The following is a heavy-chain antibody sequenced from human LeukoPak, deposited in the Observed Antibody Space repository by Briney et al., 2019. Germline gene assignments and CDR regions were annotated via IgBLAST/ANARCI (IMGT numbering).Heavy chain of an antibody. J-gene: IGHJ4*02. CDR3: ARDRNYGGLIDY. Sequence: SVKVSCKASGGTFSSYAISWVRQAPGQGLEWMGRIIPILGIANYAQKFQGRVTITADKSTSTAYMELSSMRSGATAVYYCARDRNYGGLIDYWGQGTLVTVSS. CDR2: IIPILGIA. D-gene: IGHD4-4*01. CDR1: GGTFSSYA. V-gene: IGHV1-69*04.